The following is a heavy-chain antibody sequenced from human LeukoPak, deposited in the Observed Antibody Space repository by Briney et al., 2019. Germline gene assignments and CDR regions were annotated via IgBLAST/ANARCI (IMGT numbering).Heavy chain of an antibody. J-gene: IGHJ4*02. V-gene: IGHV3-48*04. D-gene: IGHD3-3*01. Sequence: GGSLRLSCVASGFTFTSQSRNWVRQAPGKGLEGVAYISGTGTNIYYADSVKGRFTISRDNAKNSLYLQMNSLRAEDTAVYYCARDFGRYYDFWSGYSNAGTYFDYWGQGTLVTVSS. CDR1: GFTFTSQS. CDR2: ISGTGTNI. CDR3: ARDFGRYYDFWSGYSNAGTYFDY.